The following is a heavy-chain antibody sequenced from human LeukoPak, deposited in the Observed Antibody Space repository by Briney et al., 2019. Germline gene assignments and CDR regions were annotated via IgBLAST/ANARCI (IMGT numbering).Heavy chain of an antibody. CDR1: GFTFSSYA. D-gene: IGHD2-21*02. Sequence: QPGRSLRLSCVASGFTFSSYAMHWVRQAPGKGLEWVAVISYDGSNKYYADSVKGRFTISRDNSKNTLYLQMNSLRAEDTAVYYCASAYCGGDCYSGPSFDYWGQGTLVTVSS. V-gene: IGHV3-30-3*01. J-gene: IGHJ4*02. CDR2: ISYDGSNK. CDR3: ASAYCGGDCYSGPSFDY.